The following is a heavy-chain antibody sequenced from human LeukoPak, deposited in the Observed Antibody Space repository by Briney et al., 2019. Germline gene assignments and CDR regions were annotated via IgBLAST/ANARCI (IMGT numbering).Heavy chain of an antibody. J-gene: IGHJ6*02. CDR1: GFTFSSYA. CDR3: ASSTDSSSWQTYYYYGMDV. Sequence: GRSLRLSCAASGFTFSSYAMHWVRQAPGKGLEWVAVISYDGSNKYYADSVKGRFTISRDNSKNTLYLQMNSLRAEDTAVYYCASSTDSSSWQTYYYYGMDVWGQGTTVTVSS. D-gene: IGHD6-13*01. CDR2: ISYDGSNK. V-gene: IGHV3-30*04.